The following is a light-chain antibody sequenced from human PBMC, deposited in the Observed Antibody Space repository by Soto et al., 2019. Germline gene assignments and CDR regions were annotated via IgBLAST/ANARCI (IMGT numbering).Light chain of an antibody. CDR2: EVS. Sequence: QSALTQPASVSGSPGQSITISCAGTSSDIGAYNYVSWYQQHPGKAPKLMIYEVSNRPSGVSNRFSASKSGNTASLTISGLQAEDEADYYCQSYDSNLSGRDVVFGGGTKLTVL. CDR3: QSYDSNLSGRDVV. CDR1: SSDIGAYNY. J-gene: IGLJ2*01. V-gene: IGLV2-14*01.